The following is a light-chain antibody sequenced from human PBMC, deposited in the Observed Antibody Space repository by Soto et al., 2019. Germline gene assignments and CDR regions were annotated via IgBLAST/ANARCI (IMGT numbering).Light chain of an antibody. CDR1: QSVSNY. CDR3: QQYGSSPA. Sequence: EIVLTQSPATLSLSPGERATLSCRASQSVSNYLAWYQHKPGQAPRLLIYSASSRATGIPDRFSGSGSGTDFTLTISRLEPEDFAVYYCQQYGSSPAFGPGTKVDTK. CDR2: SAS. J-gene: IGKJ3*01. V-gene: IGKV3-20*01.